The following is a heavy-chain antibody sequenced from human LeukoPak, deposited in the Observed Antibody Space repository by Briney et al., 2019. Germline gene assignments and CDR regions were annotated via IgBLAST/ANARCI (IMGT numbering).Heavy chain of an antibody. Sequence: PGGSLRLSCAASGFTFSSYSMNWVRQAPGKGLEWVSYISSSRSTIYYADSVKGRFTISRDNAKNSLYLQMNSLRAEDTAVYYCARDYLDIVVVPAAIDVWGKGTTATVSS. CDR3: ARDYLDIVVVPAAIDV. D-gene: IGHD2-2*03. CDR2: ISSSRSTI. CDR1: GFTFSSYS. J-gene: IGHJ6*04. V-gene: IGHV3-48*01.